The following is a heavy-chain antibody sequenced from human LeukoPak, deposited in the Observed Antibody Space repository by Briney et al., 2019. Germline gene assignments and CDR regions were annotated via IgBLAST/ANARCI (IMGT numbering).Heavy chain of an antibody. Sequence: GGSLRLSCAASGFTFSSYAMSWVRQAPGKGLEWVSAISGGGGSTYYADSVKGRFTISRDNSKNTLYLQMNSLRAEDTAVYYCAKSPFPQGRGVAFDYWGQGTLVTVSS. CDR1: GFTFSSYA. CDR3: AKSPFPQGRGVAFDY. J-gene: IGHJ4*02. V-gene: IGHV3-23*01. CDR2: ISGGGGST. D-gene: IGHD2/OR15-2a*01.